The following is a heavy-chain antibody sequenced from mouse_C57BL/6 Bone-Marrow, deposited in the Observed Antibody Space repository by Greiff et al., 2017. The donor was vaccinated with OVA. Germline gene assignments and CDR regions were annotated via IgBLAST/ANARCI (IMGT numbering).Heavy chain of an antibody. Sequence: EVQLQQSGAELVKPGASVKLSCTASGFNIKDYYMHWVKQRTEQGLEWIGRIDPEDGETKYAPKFPGKATITADTSSNTAYLQLSSLTSEDTAVYYCARSPKRLRRDYYAMDYWGQGTSVTVSS. CDR3: ARSPKRLRRDYYAMDY. J-gene: IGHJ4*01. V-gene: IGHV14-2*01. CDR2: IDPEDGET. D-gene: IGHD2-4*01. CDR1: GFNIKDYY.